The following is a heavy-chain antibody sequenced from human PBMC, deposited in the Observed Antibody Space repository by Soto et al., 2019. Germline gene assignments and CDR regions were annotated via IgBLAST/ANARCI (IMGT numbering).Heavy chain of an antibody. Sequence: EVQLVESGGGLVKPGGSLRLSCAASGFTFSNAGMSWVRQAPGKGLEWVGRIKSKTEGGTTDYAVPVKGRFTISRDDSKNTQYLQMNSLKTEDTAVYYCTTNFPYDDFWSGYDYWGQGTLVTVSS. J-gene: IGHJ4*02. CDR3: TTNFPYDDFWSGYDY. CDR2: IKSKTEGGTT. V-gene: IGHV3-15*01. CDR1: GFTFSNAG. D-gene: IGHD3-3*01.